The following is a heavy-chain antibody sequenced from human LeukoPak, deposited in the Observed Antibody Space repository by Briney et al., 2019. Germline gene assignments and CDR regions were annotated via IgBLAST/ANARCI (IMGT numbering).Heavy chain of an antibody. CDR3: ARESLVGATDY. V-gene: IGHV5-51*01. CDR2: FYPGDSDT. D-gene: IGHD1-26*01. CDR1: GYSFTSYW. J-gene: IGHJ4*02. Sequence: GASLKISCKGSGYSFTSYWIGLVRQMPGKGLEWMGIFYPGDSDTRYSPSFQGQVTISAAKSISPAYLQWSSLKASGTAMYYCARESLVGATDYWGQGTLVTVSS.